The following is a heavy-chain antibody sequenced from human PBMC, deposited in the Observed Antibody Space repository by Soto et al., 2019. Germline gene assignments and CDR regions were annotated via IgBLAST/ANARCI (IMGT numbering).Heavy chain of an antibody. Sequence: QVQLVQSGAEVKKPGSSVKVSCKASGGTFSSNAISWVRQAPGQGLEWMGGIIPIFGKANYAQKFQGRVTITADETTSTAYMELCSLRSEDTTVYYCASPSIAAQIFDPWGQGTLVTVSS. V-gene: IGHV1-69*12. CDR2: IIPIFGKA. CDR3: ASPSIAAQIFDP. D-gene: IGHD6-13*01. CDR1: GGTFSSNA. J-gene: IGHJ5*02.